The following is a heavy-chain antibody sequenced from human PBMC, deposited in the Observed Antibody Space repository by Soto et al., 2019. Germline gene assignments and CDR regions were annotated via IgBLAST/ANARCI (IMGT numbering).Heavy chain of an antibody. D-gene: IGHD4-17*01. Sequence: QVQLQESGPGLVKPSQTLSLTCTVSGGSISSGGYYWSGIRQHPGKGLEWIGYIYYSGSTYYNPSLKSRVTISVDTYKNQFSLKLSSVTAADTAVYYCANMTTVRNYGMVVWGQGTTVTVSS. CDR2: IYYSGST. V-gene: IGHV4-31*03. CDR3: ANMTTVRNYGMVV. CDR1: GGSISSGGYY. J-gene: IGHJ6*02.